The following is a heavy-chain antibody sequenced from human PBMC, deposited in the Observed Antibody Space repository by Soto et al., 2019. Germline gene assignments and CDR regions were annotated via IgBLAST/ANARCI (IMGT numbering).Heavy chain of an antibody. CDR3: TRDRSSIAVAGKVDY. V-gene: IGHV3-49*03. Sequence: GGSLRLSCTASGFTFGDYAMSWFRQAPGKGLEWVGFIRSKAYGGTTEYAASVKGRFTISRDDSKSIAYLQMNSLKTEDTAVYYCTRDRSSIAVAGKVDYWGQGTLVTVSS. D-gene: IGHD6-19*01. CDR1: GFTFGDYA. J-gene: IGHJ4*02. CDR2: IRSKAYGGTT.